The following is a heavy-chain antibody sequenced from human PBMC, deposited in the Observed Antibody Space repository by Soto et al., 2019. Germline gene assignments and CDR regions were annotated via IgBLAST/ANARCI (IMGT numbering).Heavy chain of an antibody. J-gene: IGHJ4*02. CDR2: ISGSGGST. Sequence: LRLSCAASGFTFSSYAMSWVRQAPGKGLEWVSAISGSGGSTYYADSVKGRFTISRDNSKNTLYLQMNSLRAEDTAVYYCATQRGDIVVVPAAHLWGQGTLVTVSS. V-gene: IGHV3-23*01. D-gene: IGHD2-2*01. CDR1: GFTFSSYA. CDR3: ATQRGDIVVVPAAHL.